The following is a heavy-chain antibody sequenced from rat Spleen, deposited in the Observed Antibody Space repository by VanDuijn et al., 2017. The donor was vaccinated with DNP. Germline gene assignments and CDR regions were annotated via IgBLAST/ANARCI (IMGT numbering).Heavy chain of an antibody. CDR2: ISYDGGST. Sequence: EVQLVESGGGFVQPGRSLKLSCAASGFTFSDYYMAWVRQAPTKGLEWVASISYDGGSTYYRDSVKGRFTISRDNAKSSLYLQMDSLRSEDTATYYCTTDGYSSLYYAMDAWGQGTSVTVSS. J-gene: IGHJ4*01. CDR1: GFTFSDYY. D-gene: IGHD1-2*01. CDR3: TTDGYSSLYYAMDA. V-gene: IGHV5-20*01.